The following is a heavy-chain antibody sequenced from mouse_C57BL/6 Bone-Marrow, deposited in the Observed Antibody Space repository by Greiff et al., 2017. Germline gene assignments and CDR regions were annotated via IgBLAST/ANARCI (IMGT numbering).Heavy chain of an antibody. CDR3: ASGGDDYDEDVDY. V-gene: IGHV1-69*01. J-gene: IGHJ2*01. D-gene: IGHD2-4*01. Sequence: QVQLQQPGAELVMPGASVKLSCKASGYTFTSYWMHWVKQRPGQGLEWIGEIDPSDSYTNYNQKFKGKSTLTVDKSSSTAYMQLSSLTSEDSAVYYCASGGDDYDEDVDYWGQGTTLTVSS. CDR1: GYTFTSYW. CDR2: IDPSDSYT.